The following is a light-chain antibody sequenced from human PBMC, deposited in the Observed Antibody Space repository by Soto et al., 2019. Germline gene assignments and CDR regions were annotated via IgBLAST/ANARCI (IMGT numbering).Light chain of an antibody. CDR1: ETVATN. V-gene: IGKV3-11*01. CDR2: DAS. J-gene: IGKJ4*01. Sequence: MTQYPATLSVSPGEKATLSCWASETVATNLAWYQQKPGQAPRLLIYDASNRATGIPARFSGSGSGTDFTLTISSLEPEDFGVYYCQQRSNWPPVTFAGGTKVDI. CDR3: QQRSNWPPVT.